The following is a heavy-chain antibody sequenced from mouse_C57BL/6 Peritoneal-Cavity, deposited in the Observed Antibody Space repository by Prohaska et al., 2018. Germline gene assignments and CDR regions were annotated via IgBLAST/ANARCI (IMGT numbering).Heavy chain of an antibody. CDR3: MRYGSYWYFDV. Sequence: EVQLLETGGGLVQPGGSRGLSCEGSGFTFSGFWMSWVLQTPGKTLEWIGDINSDGSAINYAPSIKDRFTIFRDNDKSTLYLQMSNVRSEDTATYFCMRYGSYWYFDVWGTGTTVTVSS. D-gene: IGHD1-1*01. CDR1: GFTFSGFW. V-gene: IGHV11-2*01. CDR2: INSDGSAI. J-gene: IGHJ1*03.